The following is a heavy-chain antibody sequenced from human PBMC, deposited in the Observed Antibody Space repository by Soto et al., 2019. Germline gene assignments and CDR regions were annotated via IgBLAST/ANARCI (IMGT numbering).Heavy chain of an antibody. J-gene: IGHJ3*02. CDR3: ARDSHCTNGVCYKTGAFDI. CDR1: GFTFSSYG. V-gene: IGHV3-33*01. Sequence: QVQLVASEGGVVQPGRSLRLSCAAYGFTFSSYGMQWVRQAPGKGLAWVAVIWYEGSNKYSADSVKGRFTISRDNSKNTLYLQMSSLRAEATAVYYCARDSHCTNGVCYKTGAFDIWGQGTMVTVSS. D-gene: IGHD2-8*01. CDR2: IWYEGSNK.